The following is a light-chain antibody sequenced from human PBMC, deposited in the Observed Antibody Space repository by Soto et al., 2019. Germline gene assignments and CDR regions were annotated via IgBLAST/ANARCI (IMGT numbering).Light chain of an antibody. V-gene: IGKV3-15*01. CDR1: QSMNIH. Sequence: DIVMTQSPATLSVSPGERATLSCRASQSMNIHLAWYQHKPGQAPRLLIYDASTRATGVPPRFSGSGSGTEFTLTIGSLQSEDFATYYCQHYQRWPPWTFGQGTRLEIK. J-gene: IGKJ1*01. CDR2: DAS. CDR3: QHYQRWPPWT.